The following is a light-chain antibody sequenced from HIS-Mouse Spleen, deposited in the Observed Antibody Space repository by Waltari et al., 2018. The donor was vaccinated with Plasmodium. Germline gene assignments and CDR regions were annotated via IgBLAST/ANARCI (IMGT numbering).Light chain of an antibody. Sequence: SYELSQPPSVSVSPGHTARITCPGDAFTNKYAYWYQQKSGQAPVLVIYEDSKRPSGIPERFSGSSSGTMATLTISGAQVEDEADYYCYSTDSSGNHRVFGGGTKLTVL. J-gene: IGLJ3*02. CDR1: AFTNKY. V-gene: IGLV3-10*01. CDR2: EDS. CDR3: YSTDSSGNHRV.